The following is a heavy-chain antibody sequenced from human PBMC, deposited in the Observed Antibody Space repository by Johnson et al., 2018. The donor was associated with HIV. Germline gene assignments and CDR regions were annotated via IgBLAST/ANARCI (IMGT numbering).Heavy chain of an antibody. CDR1: GFTFSTYA. V-gene: IGHV3-30*04. J-gene: IGHJ3*02. Sequence: QVQLVESGGGVVQPGRSLRLSCAASGFTFSTYAMHWVRQAPGTGLEWVADISYDGSNKYYADSVMGRLTISRDNAKNSLYLQMNSLRAEDTAMYYCARGRYSSSWYVGGLDAFDIWGQGTMVTVSS. D-gene: IGHD6-13*01. CDR3: ARGRYSSSWYVGGLDAFDI. CDR2: ISYDGSNK.